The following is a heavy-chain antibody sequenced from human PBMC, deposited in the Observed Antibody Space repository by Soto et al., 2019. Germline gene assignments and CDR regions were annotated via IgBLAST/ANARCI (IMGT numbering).Heavy chain of an antibody. CDR1: EFTFSSYA. D-gene: IGHD5-12*01. Sequence: EVQLLESGGGLVQPGGSLRLSCAASEFTFSSYAMSWVRQAPGKGLEWVSSISGSGGITYYADSVKGRFTFSSDNSKNTLYLQMNSLRAEDTAVYYCAKETGYSGYDPFDYWGQGTLVTVSS. CDR3: AKETGYSGYDPFDY. V-gene: IGHV3-23*01. J-gene: IGHJ4*02. CDR2: ISGSGGIT.